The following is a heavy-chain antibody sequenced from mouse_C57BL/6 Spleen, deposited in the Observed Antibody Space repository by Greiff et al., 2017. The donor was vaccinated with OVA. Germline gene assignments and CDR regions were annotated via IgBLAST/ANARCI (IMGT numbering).Heavy chain of an antibody. D-gene: IGHD3-3*01. Sequence: QVQLKQPGAELVKPGASVKLSCKASGYTFTSYWMHWVKQRPGRGLEWIGRIDPNSGGTKYNEKFKSKATLTVDKPSSTAYMQLSSLTSEDSAVYYCARDGTGYAMDYWGQGTSVTVSS. V-gene: IGHV1-72*01. CDR1: GYTFTSYW. CDR2: IDPNSGGT. CDR3: ARDGTGYAMDY. J-gene: IGHJ4*01.